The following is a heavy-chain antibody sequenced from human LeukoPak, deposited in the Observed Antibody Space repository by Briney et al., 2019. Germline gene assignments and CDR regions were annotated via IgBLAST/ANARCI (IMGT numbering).Heavy chain of an antibody. V-gene: IGHV4-34*01. Sequence: SETLSLTRAVYGGSFSGYYWSWIRQPPGKGLEWIGEINHSGSTNYNPSLKSRVTISVDTSKNQFSLKLSSVTAADTAVYYCARRGSGDIVVVPAAIGDSPFDYWGQGTLVTVSS. D-gene: IGHD2-2*02. CDR3: ARRGSGDIVVVPAAIGDSPFDY. CDR1: GGSFSGYY. J-gene: IGHJ4*02. CDR2: INHSGST.